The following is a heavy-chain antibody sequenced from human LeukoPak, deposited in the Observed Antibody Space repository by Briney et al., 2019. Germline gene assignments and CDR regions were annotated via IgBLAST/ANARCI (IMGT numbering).Heavy chain of an antibody. D-gene: IGHD3-10*01. CDR3: AKGPPMVRGVRGRYFDY. CDR1: GFTFSNAW. V-gene: IGHV3-15*01. CDR2: IKSKTDGGTT. J-gene: IGHJ4*02. Sequence: PGGSLRLSCAASGFTFSNAWMSWVRQAPGKGLEWVGRIKSKTDGGTTDYAAPVKGRFTISRDDSKNTLYLQMNSLRAEDTAVYYCAKGPPMVRGVRGRYFDYWGQGTLVTVSS.